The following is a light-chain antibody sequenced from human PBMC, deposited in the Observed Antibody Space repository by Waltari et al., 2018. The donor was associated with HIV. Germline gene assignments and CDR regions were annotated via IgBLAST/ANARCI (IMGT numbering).Light chain of an antibody. CDR2: EDS. Sequence: SYELTQQPSLSVSPGQTARITCSGDALPKIYAYWYQQKSGQAPLLVLYEDSKRPSGIPERFSGSSSGTMATLTISRAQVEDEADYYCYSTDSSGNHGVFGGGTKLTVL. V-gene: IGLV3-10*01. J-gene: IGLJ2*01. CDR3: YSTDSSGNHGV. CDR1: ALPKIY.